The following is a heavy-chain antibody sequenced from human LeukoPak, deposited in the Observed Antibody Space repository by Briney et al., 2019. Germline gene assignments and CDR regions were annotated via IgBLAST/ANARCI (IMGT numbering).Heavy chain of an antibody. D-gene: IGHD3-10*01. CDR3: AKDQITMVRGVIAY. V-gene: IGHV3-23*01. Sequence: GGTLRLSCAASGFTFSSYGMSWVRQAPGKGLEWVSAISGSGGSTYYADSVKGRFTISRDNSKNTLYLQMNSLRAEDTAVYYCAKDQITMVRGVIAYWGQGTLVTVSS. CDR1: GFTFSSYG. J-gene: IGHJ4*02. CDR2: ISGSGGST.